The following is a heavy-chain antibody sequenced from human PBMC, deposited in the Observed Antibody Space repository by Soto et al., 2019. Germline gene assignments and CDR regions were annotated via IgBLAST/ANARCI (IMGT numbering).Heavy chain of an antibody. CDR3: ASSLLVGYGLEGESD. J-gene: IGHJ4*02. CDR1: GYTFTSYG. Sequence: QVQLVQSGAEVKKPGASVKVSCKASGYTFTSYGISWVRQAPGQGLEWMGWISAYNGNTNYAQKLQGRATTTTDTSTSTAYMELRSLRSDDTAVYYWASSLLVGYGLEGESDWGQGTLVTVSS. V-gene: IGHV1-18*01. D-gene: IGHD5-18*01. CDR2: ISAYNGNT.